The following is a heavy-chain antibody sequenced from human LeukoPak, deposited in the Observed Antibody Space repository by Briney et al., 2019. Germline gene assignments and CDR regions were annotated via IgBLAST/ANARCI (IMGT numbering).Heavy chain of an antibody. D-gene: IGHD2-2*01. CDR3: ARLNPLYCSSTSCYYFDY. CDR1: GGSISSSSYY. J-gene: IGHJ4*02. Sequence: SETLSLTCTVSGGSISSSSYYWGWIRQPPGKGLEWIGRIYTSGSTNYNPSLKSRVTISVDTSKNQFSLKLSSVTAADTVVYYCARLNPLYCSSTSCYYFDYWGQGTLVTVSS. V-gene: IGHV4-61*02. CDR2: IYTSGST.